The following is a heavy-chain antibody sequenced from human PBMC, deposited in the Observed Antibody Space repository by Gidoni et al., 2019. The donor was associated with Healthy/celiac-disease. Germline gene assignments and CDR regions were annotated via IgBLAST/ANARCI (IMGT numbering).Heavy chain of an antibody. J-gene: IGHJ4*02. Sequence: EVQLLESGGGLVQPGGSLRLSCAASGFTFSSYAMSWVRQAPGKGLEWVSAISGSGGSTYYAESVKGRFTISRDNSKNTLYLQMNSLRAEDTAVYYCAYPGGTTHKPGYWGQGTLVTVSS. V-gene: IGHV3-23*01. CDR1: GFTFSSYA. CDR2: ISGSGGST. CDR3: AYPGGTTHKPGY. D-gene: IGHD1-7*01.